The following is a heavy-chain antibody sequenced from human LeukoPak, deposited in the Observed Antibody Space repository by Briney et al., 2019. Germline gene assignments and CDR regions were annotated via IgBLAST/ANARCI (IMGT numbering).Heavy chain of an antibody. CDR3: ARGFDSSSGSYPAFDI. Sequence: SETLSLTCAVYGGSFSGYYWSWIRQPPGKGLEWIGSIYYSGSTYYNPSLKSRVTISVDTSKNQFSLRLNSVTAADTAMYYCARGFDSSSGSYPAFDIWGHGTMGTVSS. V-gene: IGHV4-34*01. D-gene: IGHD6-19*01. CDR2: IYYSGST. J-gene: IGHJ3*02. CDR1: GGSFSGYY.